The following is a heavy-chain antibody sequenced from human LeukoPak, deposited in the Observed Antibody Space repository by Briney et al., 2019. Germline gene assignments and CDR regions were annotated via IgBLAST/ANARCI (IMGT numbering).Heavy chain of an antibody. J-gene: IGHJ3*02. CDR1: GFTFSSYS. V-gene: IGHV3-7*01. CDR2: IKQDGSEK. Sequence: PGGSLRLSCAASGFTFSSYSMSWVRQAPGKGLEWVANIKQDGSEKYYVDSVKGRFTISRDNAKNSLYLQMNSLRAEDTAVYYCAGDAFDIWGQGTMVTVSS. CDR3: AGDAFDI.